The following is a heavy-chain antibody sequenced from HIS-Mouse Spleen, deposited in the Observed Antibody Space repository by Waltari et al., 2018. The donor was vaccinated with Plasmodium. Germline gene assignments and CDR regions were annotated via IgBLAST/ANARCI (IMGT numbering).Heavy chain of an antibody. CDR1: GFTFGSYG. CDR3: AKVNWGDAFDI. D-gene: IGHD7-27*01. V-gene: IGHV3-30*18. CDR2: ISYDGSNK. J-gene: IGHJ3*02. Sequence: QVQLVESGGGVVQPGRSLRLPCAASGFTFGSYGMHWVRKAPGKGLEWVAVISYDGSNKYYADSVKGRFTISRDNSKNTLYLQMNSLRAEDTAVYYCAKVNWGDAFDIWGQGTMVTVSS.